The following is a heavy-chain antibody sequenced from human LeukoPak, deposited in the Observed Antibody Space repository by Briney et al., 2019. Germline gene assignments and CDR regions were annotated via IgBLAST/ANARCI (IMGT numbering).Heavy chain of an antibody. CDR2: INHSGST. D-gene: IGHD2/OR15-2a*01. CDR3: ARGLNIGKLDY. Sequence: SETLSLTCAVYGGSFSGYYWSWIRQPPGKGLEWIGEINHSGSTNYNPSLKSRVTISVDTSKNQFSLKLSSVTAADTAVYYCARGLNIGKLDYWGQGTLVTVSS. CDR1: GGSFSGYY. J-gene: IGHJ4*02. V-gene: IGHV4-34*01.